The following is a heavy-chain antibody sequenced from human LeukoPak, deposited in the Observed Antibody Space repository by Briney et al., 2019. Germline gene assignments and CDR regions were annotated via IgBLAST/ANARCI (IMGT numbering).Heavy chain of an antibody. Sequence: SETLSLTCTVSGGSISSGDYYWSWIRQPPGKGLEWIGHIYYSGSTYYNPSLKSRVTISVDTSKNQFSLKLSSVTAADTAVYYCARRRRGYSGHLDYWGQGTLVTVSS. D-gene: IGHD5-12*01. J-gene: IGHJ4*02. CDR2: IYYSGST. CDR3: ARRRRGYSGHLDY. CDR1: GGSISSGDYY. V-gene: IGHV4-30-4*01.